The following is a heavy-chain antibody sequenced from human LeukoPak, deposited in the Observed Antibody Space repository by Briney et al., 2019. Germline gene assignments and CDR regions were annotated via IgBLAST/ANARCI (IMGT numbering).Heavy chain of an antibody. V-gene: IGHV3-21*01. CDR2: ISSSSSYI. CDR3: AVNDGYCSSTSCPAFDY. Sequence: GGSLRLSCAASGFTFSSYSMNWIRQAPGKGLEWVSSISSSSSYIYYADSVKGRFTISRDNAKNSLYLQMNSLRAEDTAVYYCAVNDGYCSSTSCPAFDYWGQGTLVTVSS. J-gene: IGHJ4*02. CDR1: GFTFSSYS. D-gene: IGHD2-2*01.